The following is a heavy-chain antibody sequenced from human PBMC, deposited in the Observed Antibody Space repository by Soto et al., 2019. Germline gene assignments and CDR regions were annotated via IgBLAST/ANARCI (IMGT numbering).Heavy chain of an antibody. J-gene: IGHJ4*02. CDR2: ISAYNGNT. V-gene: IGHV1-18*01. Sequence: ASVKVSCKSSVYTFTIYGIICVRQAPGQGLEWMGWISAYNGNTNYAQKLQGRVTMTTDTSTSTAYMELRSLRSDDTAVYYCAREAVAGDFDYWGQGTLVTVCS. CDR3: AREAVAGDFDY. D-gene: IGHD6-19*01. CDR1: VYTFTIYG.